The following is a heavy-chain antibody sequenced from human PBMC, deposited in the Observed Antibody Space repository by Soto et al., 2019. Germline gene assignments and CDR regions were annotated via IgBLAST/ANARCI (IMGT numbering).Heavy chain of an antibody. CDR1: GYSFTTNW. J-gene: IGHJ3*02. D-gene: IGHD3-10*01. Sequence: CKASGYSFTTNWIGWVRQMPGKGLEWMGIIYPADSDTRYSPSFQGQVTISADKSIITAYLQWSSLKASDTAMYYCARRPGSAFDIWGQGTMVTVSS. V-gene: IGHV5-51*01. CDR3: ARRPGSAFDI. CDR2: IYPADSDT.